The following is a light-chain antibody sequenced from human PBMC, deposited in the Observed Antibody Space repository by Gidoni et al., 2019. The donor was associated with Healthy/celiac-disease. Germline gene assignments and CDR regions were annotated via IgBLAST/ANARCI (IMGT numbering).Light chain of an antibody. J-gene: IGKJ4*01. CDR1: QSVSSY. Sequence: EIVLTQSTATLSLSPGARATLSCRASQSVSSYLACYQQKPGQAPRLLIYDASNSATGIPASFSGSGSATDFTLTISSLEPEDFAVYYCRQRSNWPPLTFGGGTKVEIK. CDR3: RQRSNWPPLT. CDR2: DAS. V-gene: IGKV3-11*01.